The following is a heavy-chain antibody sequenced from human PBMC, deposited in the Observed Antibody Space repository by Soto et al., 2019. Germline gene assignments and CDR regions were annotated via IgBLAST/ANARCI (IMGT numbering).Heavy chain of an antibody. CDR1: GFTFSNYW. D-gene: IGHD1-26*01. CDR2: INSSGSST. CDR3: ARVGATSGLGY. Sequence: WGSLRLSCAASGFTFSNYWMHWVRQAPGKGLVWVSRINSSGSSTNYADSVKGRFTISRDNAKNTLYLQMDSLRAEDTAVYYCARVGATSGLGYWGPGTLVTVSS. V-gene: IGHV3-74*01. J-gene: IGHJ4*02.